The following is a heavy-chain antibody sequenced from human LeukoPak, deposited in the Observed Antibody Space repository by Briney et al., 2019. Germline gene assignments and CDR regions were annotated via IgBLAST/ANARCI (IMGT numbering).Heavy chain of an antibody. D-gene: IGHD3-10*01. Sequence: SETLSLTCSVSGDSISRYYLRWLRQPPGKGVEWVGHLYDDGRTNYNPSRKSRVTISRHTSTTHFSLKLTSVPAADTAVYYCARYYYISGSEFPPNFHYYYMDVWGKGTTVTVSS. CDR1: GDSISRYY. CDR2: LYDDGRT. J-gene: IGHJ6*03. CDR3: ARYYYISGSEFPPNFHYYYMDV. V-gene: IGHV4-59*08.